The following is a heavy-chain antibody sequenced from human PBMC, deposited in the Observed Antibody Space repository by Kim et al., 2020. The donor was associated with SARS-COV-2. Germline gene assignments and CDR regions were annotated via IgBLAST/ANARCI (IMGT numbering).Heavy chain of an antibody. J-gene: IGHJ2*01. V-gene: IGHV4-38-2*02. Sequence: SETLSLTCAVSGYSISSGYYWGWIRQPPGKGLEWIGTIYHSGSTYYNPSLKSRVTISVDTSKNQFSLKLSSVTAADTAVYYCARDQWEQPPYWYFDLWGRGTLITVSS. CDR1: GYSISSGYY. CDR3: ARDQWEQPPYWYFDL. D-gene: IGHD1-26*01. CDR2: IYHSGST.